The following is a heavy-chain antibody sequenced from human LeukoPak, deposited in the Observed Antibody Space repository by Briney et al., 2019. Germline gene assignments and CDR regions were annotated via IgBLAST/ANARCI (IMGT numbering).Heavy chain of an antibody. Sequence: ASVKVSCKASGYTFTGYYMHWVRQAPGQGLELMGWINPNSGGTNYAQKFQGRVTMTRDTSISTAYMELSRLRSDDTAVYYCARAGDRENWFDPWGQGTLVTVSS. CDR1: GYTFTGYY. CDR3: ARAGDRENWFDP. V-gene: IGHV1-2*02. CDR2: INPNSGGT. D-gene: IGHD3-10*01. J-gene: IGHJ5*02.